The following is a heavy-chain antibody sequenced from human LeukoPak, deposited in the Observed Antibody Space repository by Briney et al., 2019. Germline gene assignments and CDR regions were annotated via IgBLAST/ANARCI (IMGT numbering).Heavy chain of an antibody. J-gene: IGHJ4*02. Sequence: PGGSLRLSCAASGFTFSSYAVHWVRQAPGKGLECVAVTSNDGSNKSYADSVKGRFTISRDNSKNTLYLQMNSLRAEDTAVDYCAREWHTGLIAYWGQGTLVSVSS. D-gene: IGHD3-16*02. CDR3: AREWHTGLIAY. CDR1: GFTFSSYA. CDR2: TSNDGSNK. V-gene: IGHV3-30*04.